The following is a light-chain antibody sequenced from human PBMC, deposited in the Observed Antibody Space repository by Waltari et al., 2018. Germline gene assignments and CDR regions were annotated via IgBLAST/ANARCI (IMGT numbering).Light chain of an antibody. CDR3: TSHTSSYTYV. Sequence: QSALTQPASVSASPGQSITLPCTGTTSYVGGYDFVPWYQQHPGKAPKLMIYDVSYRPSGVSDRFFGSKSGNTASLTISGLQAADEADYYCTSHTSSYTYVFGTGTKVTVL. V-gene: IGLV2-14*03. CDR1: TSYVGGYDF. J-gene: IGLJ1*01. CDR2: DVS.